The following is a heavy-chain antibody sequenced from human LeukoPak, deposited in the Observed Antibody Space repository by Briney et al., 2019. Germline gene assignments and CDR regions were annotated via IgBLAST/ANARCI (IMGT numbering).Heavy chain of an antibody. CDR3: ARDPYYYDSSGYYLDY. D-gene: IGHD3-22*01. V-gene: IGHV3-33*01. CDR1: GFTFSSYG. Sequence: GGSLRLSCAASGFTFSSYGMHWVRQAPGKGLEWVAVIWCDGSNKYYADSVKGRFTISRDNSKNTLYLQMNSLRAEDTAVYYCARDPYYYDSSGYYLDYWGQGTLVTVSS. CDR2: IWCDGSNK. J-gene: IGHJ4*02.